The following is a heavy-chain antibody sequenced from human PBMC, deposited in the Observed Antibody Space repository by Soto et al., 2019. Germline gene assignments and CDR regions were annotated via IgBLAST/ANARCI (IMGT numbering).Heavy chain of an antibody. CDR3: AIHSTGYEAS. Sequence: GESLKISCKASGYSFTTYWIGWVRQMPGKGLEWMGIIYPGDFDTRYSPSFQGQVTISADKSISTAYLQWSSLRASDTAMYYCAIHSTGYEASWGQGTLVTVSS. J-gene: IGHJ5*02. V-gene: IGHV5-51*01. D-gene: IGHD5-12*01. CDR2: IYPGDFDT. CDR1: GYSFTTYW.